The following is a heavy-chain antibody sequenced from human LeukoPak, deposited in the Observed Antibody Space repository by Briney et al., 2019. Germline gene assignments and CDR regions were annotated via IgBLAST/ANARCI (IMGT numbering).Heavy chain of an antibody. J-gene: IGHJ4*02. CDR3: LSYYDSSGYYYGFDD. V-gene: IGHV3-73*01. CDR1: GFTFSGSA. CDR2: IRSKANSYAT. Sequence: GGSLRLSCVASGFTFSGSAVHWVRQASGKGLEWVGRIRSKANSYATEYAASVKGRFTISRDDSKNTAYLQMNSLKTEDTAVYYCLSYYDSSGYYYGFDDWGRGTLVTVSS. D-gene: IGHD3-22*01.